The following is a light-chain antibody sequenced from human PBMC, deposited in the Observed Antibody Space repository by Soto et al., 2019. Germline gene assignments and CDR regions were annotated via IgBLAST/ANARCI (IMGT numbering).Light chain of an antibody. J-gene: IGKJ1*01. V-gene: IGKV3-11*01. CDR3: QQRSNWPRT. CDR2: DAS. Sequence: EIVLPQSPATLSLSPGERATLSCRASQSVSSYVAWYQQKPGQAPRLLIYDASNRATGIPARVSGSGSGTDVTLTISSLEPEECAVDYGQQRSNWPRTFCQGTKVDI. CDR1: QSVSSY.